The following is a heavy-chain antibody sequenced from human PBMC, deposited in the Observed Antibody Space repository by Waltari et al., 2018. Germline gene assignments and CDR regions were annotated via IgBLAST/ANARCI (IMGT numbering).Heavy chain of an antibody. Sequence: QVQLVQSGAEVKKPGSSVKVSCKASGGTFSSYAISWVRQAPGQGLEWMGGIIPILGIANYAQKFQGRVTITADESTSTAYMELSSLRSEDTAVYYCARDSDYVKRTHDYYYYYMDVWGKGTTVTVSS. CDR3: ARDSDYVKRTHDYYYYYMDV. J-gene: IGHJ6*03. CDR2: IIPILGIA. V-gene: IGHV1-69*04. D-gene: IGHD4-17*01. CDR1: GGTFSSYA.